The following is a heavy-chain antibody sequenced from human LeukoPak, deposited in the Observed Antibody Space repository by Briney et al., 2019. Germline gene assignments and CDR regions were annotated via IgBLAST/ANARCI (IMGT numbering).Heavy chain of an antibody. CDR1: GGTFSSYA. CDR3: ARGAIVVVVAAPNIDY. D-gene: IGHD2-15*01. Sequence: ASVKVSCKASGGTFSSYAISWVRQAPGQGLEWMGWINPNSGGTNYAQKFQGRVTMTRDTSISTAYMELSRLRSDDTAVYYCARGAIVVVVAAPNIDYWGQGTLVTVSS. CDR2: INPNSGGT. V-gene: IGHV1-2*02. J-gene: IGHJ4*02.